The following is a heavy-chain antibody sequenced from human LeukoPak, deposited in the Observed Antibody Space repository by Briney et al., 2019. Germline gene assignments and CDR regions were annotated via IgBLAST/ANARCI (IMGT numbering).Heavy chain of an antibody. CDR2: LNWNGDIT. CDR3: ARGYGAGNHRRPFYGMDV. CDR1: GFTFNDYG. V-gene: IGHV3-20*04. Sequence: GGSLRLSCAASGFTFNDYGMTWVRQAPGKGLEWVSGLNWNGDITRYADSVKGRFTISRDNAKNSVYLQMDSLSAEDTAFYYCARGYGAGNHRRPFYGMDVWGQGTTVTVSS. D-gene: IGHD3-10*01. J-gene: IGHJ6*02.